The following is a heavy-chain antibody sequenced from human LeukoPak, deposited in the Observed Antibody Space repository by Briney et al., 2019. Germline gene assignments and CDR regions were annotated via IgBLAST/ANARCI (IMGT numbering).Heavy chain of an antibody. CDR1: GYTFSGYN. V-gene: IGHV1-2*02. CDR2: INPDSGVA. D-gene: IGHD3-10*01. Sequence: WASVKVSCKTSGYTFSGYNMFWVRQAPGQGLQYMGWINPDSGVANYALDFQGRVTMTRDTSNSTVYMELSSLRSDDTAVYYCARGTYGSGTYRWFDPWGQGTQVTVSS. CDR3: ARGTYGSGTYRWFDP. J-gene: IGHJ5*02.